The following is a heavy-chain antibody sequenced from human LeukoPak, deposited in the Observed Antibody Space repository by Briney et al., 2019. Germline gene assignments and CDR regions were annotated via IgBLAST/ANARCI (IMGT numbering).Heavy chain of an antibody. Sequence: PSETLSLTCAVYGGSFSGYYWSWIRQPPGKGLEWTGEINHSGSTNYNPSLKSRVTISVDTSKNQFSLRLSSVTAADTAVYYCARSRSNSSSWYGTGFYYFDYWGQGTLVTVSS. V-gene: IGHV4-34*01. D-gene: IGHD6-13*01. CDR2: INHSGST. CDR3: ARSRSNSSSWYGTGFYYFDY. J-gene: IGHJ4*02. CDR1: GGSFSGYY.